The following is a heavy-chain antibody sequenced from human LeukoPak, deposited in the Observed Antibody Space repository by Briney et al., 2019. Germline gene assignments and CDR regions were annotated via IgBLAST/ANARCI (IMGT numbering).Heavy chain of an antibody. Sequence: SGGSLRLSCAVSGFTFSSYSMNWVRQAPGKGLEWVSSISSSSSYIYYADSVKGRFTISRDNAKNSLYLQTNSLRADDTAIYYCAKDLVGVAGSAAFDIWGQGTLVTVSS. CDR3: AKDLVGVAGSAAFDI. V-gene: IGHV3-21*04. CDR1: GFTFSSYS. CDR2: ISSSSSYI. J-gene: IGHJ3*02. D-gene: IGHD6-19*01.